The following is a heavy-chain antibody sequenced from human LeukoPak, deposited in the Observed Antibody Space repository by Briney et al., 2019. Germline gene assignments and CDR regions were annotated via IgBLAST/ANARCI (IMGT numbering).Heavy chain of an antibody. CDR2: ISSSSSYI. CDR1: GFTFSSYS. D-gene: IGHD6-19*01. CDR3: ARVWEASGWFRGAFDI. V-gene: IGHV3-21*01. J-gene: IGHJ3*02. Sequence: PGGSLRLSCAASGFTFSSYSMNWVRQAPGKGLEWVSSISSSSSYIYYADSVKGRFTISRDNAKNSLYLQMNSLRAEDTAVYYCARVWEASGWFRGAFDIWGQGTMVTVSS.